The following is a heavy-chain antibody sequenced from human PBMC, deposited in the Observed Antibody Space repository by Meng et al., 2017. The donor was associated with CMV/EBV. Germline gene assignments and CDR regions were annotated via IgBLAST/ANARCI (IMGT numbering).Heavy chain of an antibody. D-gene: IGHD3-3*01. CDR2: IYYSGST. J-gene: IGHJ4*02. CDR3: ARDNRRGGVDY. V-gene: IGHV4-30-4*08. CDR1: GGSIRSGDYY. Sequence: QAAHQESGPGLVKPSPTLPLTCTVSGGSIRSGDYYWSWIRQPPGKGLEWIGYIYYSGSTYYNPSLKRRVTISVDTSKNQFSLKLSSVTAADTAVYYCARDNRRGGVDYWGQGTLVTVSS.